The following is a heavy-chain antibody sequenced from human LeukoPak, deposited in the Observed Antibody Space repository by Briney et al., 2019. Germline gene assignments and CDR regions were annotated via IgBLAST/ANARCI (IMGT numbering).Heavy chain of an antibody. CDR1: GGSISNNNYY. CDR3: VRGSTLRHYQY. J-gene: IGHJ4*02. CDR2: IYYSGSP. D-gene: IGHD3-3*01. V-gene: IGHV4-39*01. Sequence: SETVSLTCTVSGGSISNNNYYWAWIRQPPGKGLECIGSIYYSGSPYYNPSLKSRVTISVDTYKNQFSLRLSSVTAADTAVYYCVRGSTLRHYQYWGQGTLDTVPS.